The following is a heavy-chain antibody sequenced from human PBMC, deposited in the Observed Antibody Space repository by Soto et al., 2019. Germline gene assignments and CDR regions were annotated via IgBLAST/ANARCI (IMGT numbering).Heavy chain of an antibody. CDR2: INAGNGNT. Sequence: ASVKVSCKASGYTFTSYAMHWVRQAPGQRLEWMGRINAGNGNTKYSQKFQGRVTITRDTSASTAYMELSSLRSEDTAVYYCARDRKLLWFGELSPYYFDYWGQGTLVTVSS. V-gene: IGHV1-3*01. D-gene: IGHD3-10*01. CDR3: ARDRKLLWFGELSPYYFDY. CDR1: GYTFTSYA. J-gene: IGHJ4*02.